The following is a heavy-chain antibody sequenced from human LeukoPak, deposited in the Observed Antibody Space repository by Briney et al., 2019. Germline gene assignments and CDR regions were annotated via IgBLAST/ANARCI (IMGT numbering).Heavy chain of an antibody. CDR2: ISAYNGNT. Sequence: ASVKVSCKASGYTFTSYGISWVRQAPGQGLEWMGWISAYNGNTNYAQKLQGRVTMTTDTSTSTAYMELRSLRSDDTAVYYCARDYYDSSGYYGAFDIWGQGTVVTVSS. D-gene: IGHD3-22*01. CDR3: ARDYYDSSGYYGAFDI. J-gene: IGHJ3*02. V-gene: IGHV1-18*01. CDR1: GYTFTSYG.